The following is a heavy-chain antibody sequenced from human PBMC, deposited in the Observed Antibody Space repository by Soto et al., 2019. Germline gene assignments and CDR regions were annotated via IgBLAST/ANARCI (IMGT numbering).Heavy chain of an antibody. CDR1: GFTFSSYA. V-gene: IGHV3-30-3*01. J-gene: IGHJ6*02. Sequence: PGGSLILSCAASGFTFSSYAMHWVRQAPGKGLEWVAVISYDGSNKYYADSVKGRFTISRDNSKNTLYLQMNSLRAEDTAVYYCARDKGITIFGVVSGAASPALSYYYYGMDVWGQGTTVTVSS. CDR2: ISYDGSNK. CDR3: ARDKGITIFGVVSGAASPALSYYYYGMDV. D-gene: IGHD3-3*01.